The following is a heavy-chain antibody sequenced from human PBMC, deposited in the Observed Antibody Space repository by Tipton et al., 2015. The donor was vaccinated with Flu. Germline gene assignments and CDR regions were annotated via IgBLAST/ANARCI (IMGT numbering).Heavy chain of an antibody. CDR2: IYYSGST. V-gene: IGHV4-59*12. CDR1: GGSISTYY. D-gene: IGHD3-10*01. CDR3: ARGSGSGTFVIFDY. Sequence: LRLSCTVSGGSISTYYWSWIRQPPGKGLEWIGYIYYSGSTNYNPSLKSRVTMSVDTSKNQFSLSLSSVTAADTAVYYCARGSGSGTFVIFDYWGQGTLVAVSS. J-gene: IGHJ4*02.